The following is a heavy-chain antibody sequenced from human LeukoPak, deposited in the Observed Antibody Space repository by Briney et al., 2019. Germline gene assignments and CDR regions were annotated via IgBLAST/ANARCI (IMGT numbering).Heavy chain of an antibody. D-gene: IGHD4-11*01. CDR2: INPKTGGT. J-gene: IGHJ6*03. CDR3: ARGSSKYVFGYYMDV. Sequence: GASVKVSCKASGYTFTGYYIHWARQAPGQGLEWVRWINPKTGGTNYAQKFLDRVTMTTDMSTSTAYMELIRLRSRDTAVYFCARGSSKYVFGYYMDVWGKGTTIIVSS. CDR1: GYTFTGYY. V-gene: IGHV1-2*02.